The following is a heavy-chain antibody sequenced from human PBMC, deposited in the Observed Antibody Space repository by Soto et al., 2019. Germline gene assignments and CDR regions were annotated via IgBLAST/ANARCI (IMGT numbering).Heavy chain of an antibody. J-gene: IGHJ4*02. Sequence: GGSLRLSCAASGFTFSSYGMHWVRQAPGKGLEWVAVIWYDGSNKYYADSVKGRFTISRDNSKNTLYLQMNSLRAEDTAVYYCARGGRSGYHDYWGQGTLVTVSS. CDR2: IWYDGSNK. D-gene: IGHD5-12*01. V-gene: IGHV3-33*01. CDR1: GFTFSSYG. CDR3: ARGGRSGYHDY.